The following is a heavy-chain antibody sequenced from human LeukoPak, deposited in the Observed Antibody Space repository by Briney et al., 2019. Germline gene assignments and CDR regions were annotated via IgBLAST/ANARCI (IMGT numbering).Heavy chain of an antibody. CDR2: IWFDGGDK. V-gene: IGHV3-33*01. D-gene: IGHD5-12*01. CDR1: GFTFSSYG. J-gene: IGHJ4*02. Sequence: GRSLRLSCAASGFTFSSYGMHWVRQAPGKGLEWVAVIWFDGGDKYYADSVKGRFTISRDNSKNTLYLQMNSLRAEDTAVYYCARYLKSAYSGYEIDYWGQGTLVTVSS. CDR3: ARYLKSAYSGYEIDY.